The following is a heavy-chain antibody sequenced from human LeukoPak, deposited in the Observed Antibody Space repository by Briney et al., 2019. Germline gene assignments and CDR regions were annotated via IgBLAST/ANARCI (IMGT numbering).Heavy chain of an antibody. D-gene: IGHD2-8*01. CDR3: ARDDWVLNDAFDI. CDR1: GFTFSSYS. J-gene: IGHJ3*02. CDR2: ISSSSSYI. Sequence: GGSLRLSCAASGFTFSSYSMNWVRQAPGKGLEWVSSISSSSSYIYYADSVKGRFTISRDNAKNSLYLQMNSLRAEDTAVYYCARDDWVLNDAFDIWGQGTMVTVSS. V-gene: IGHV3-21*01.